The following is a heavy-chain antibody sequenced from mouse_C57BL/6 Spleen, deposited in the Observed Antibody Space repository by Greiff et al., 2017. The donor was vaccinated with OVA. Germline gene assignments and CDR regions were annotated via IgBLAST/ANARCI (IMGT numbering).Heavy chain of an antibody. CDR2: IDPETGGT. CDR1: GYTFTDYE. V-gene: IGHV1-15*01. Sequence: VKLVESGAELVRPGASVTLSCKASGYTFTDYEMHWVKQTPVHGLEWIGAIDPETGGTAYNQKFKGKAILTADKASSTAYMELRSLTSEDSAVYYCTRSRGNYYGSFDYWGQGTTLTVSS. CDR3: TRSRGNYYGSFDY. D-gene: IGHD1-1*01. J-gene: IGHJ2*01.